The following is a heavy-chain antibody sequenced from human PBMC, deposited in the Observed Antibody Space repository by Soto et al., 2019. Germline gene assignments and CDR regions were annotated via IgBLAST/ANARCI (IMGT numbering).Heavy chain of an antibody. J-gene: IGHJ3*02. Sequence: QVQLVQYEAEVKKPGSSVKVSCKASGGTFSSYAISWVRQAPGQGLEWMGGIIPIFGTANYAQKFQGRVTITADESTSTAYMELSSLRSEDTAVYYCARARGEMATMGLNDAFDIWGQGTMVTVSS. CDR1: GGTFSSYA. D-gene: IGHD5-12*01. V-gene: IGHV1-69*12. CDR2: IIPIFGTA. CDR3: ARARGEMATMGLNDAFDI.